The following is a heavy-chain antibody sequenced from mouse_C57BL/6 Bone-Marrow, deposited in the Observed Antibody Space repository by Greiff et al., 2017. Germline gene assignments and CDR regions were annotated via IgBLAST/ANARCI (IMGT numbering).Heavy chain of an antibody. CDR1: GYTFTSYW. V-gene: IGHV1-55*01. CDR3: ARLDSSGLAWFAY. D-gene: IGHD3-2*02. Sequence: QVQLQQPGAELVKPGASVKMSCKASGYTFTSYWITWVKQRPGQGLEWIGDIYPGSGSTNYNEKFKSKATLTVDTSSSTAYMQLSSLTSEDSAVYDCARLDSSGLAWFAYWGQGTLVTVSA. CDR2: IYPGSGST. J-gene: IGHJ3*01.